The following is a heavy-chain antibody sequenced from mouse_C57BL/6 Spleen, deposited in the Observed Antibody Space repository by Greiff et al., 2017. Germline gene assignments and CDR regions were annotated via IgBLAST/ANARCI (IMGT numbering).Heavy chain of an antibody. CDR1: GFSLTSYG. D-gene: IGHD1-1*01. J-gene: IGHJ2*01. V-gene: IGHV2-2*01. Sequence: VQLQQSGPGLVQPSQSLSITCTVSGFSLTSYGVHWVRQSPGKGLEWLGVIWSGGSTDYNAAFISRLSISKDNSKSQVFFKMNSLQADDTAIYYCALSITPLVGVFDYWGQGTTLTVSS. CDR3: ALSITPLVGVFDY. CDR2: IWSGGST.